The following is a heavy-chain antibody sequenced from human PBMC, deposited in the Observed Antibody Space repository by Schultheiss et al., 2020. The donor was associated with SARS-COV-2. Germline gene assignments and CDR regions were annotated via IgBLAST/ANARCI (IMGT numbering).Heavy chain of an antibody. Sequence: GGSLRLSCATSGFPFQNYAVHWVRQAPGKGLEWVAVIWYDGSNKYYADSVKGRFTISRDNSKNTVYLQLNSLRDEDTAVYYCARAPWIQLWPLGYWGQGTLVTVSS. CDR1: GFPFQNYA. CDR2: IWYDGSNK. D-gene: IGHD5-18*01. J-gene: IGHJ4*02. V-gene: IGHV3-33*01. CDR3: ARAPWIQLWPLGY.